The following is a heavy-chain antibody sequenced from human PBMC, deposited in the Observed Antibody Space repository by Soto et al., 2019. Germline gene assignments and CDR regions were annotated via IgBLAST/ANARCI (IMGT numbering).Heavy chain of an antibody. D-gene: IGHD3-10*01. V-gene: IGHV4-59*01. CDR2: IYYSGST. CDR3: ARVSGSGSLNWFDP. Sequence: PSETLSLTCTVSGGSFSSYYWSWIRQPPGKGLEWIGYIYYSGSTNYNPSLKSRVTISVDTSKNQFSLKLSSVTAADTAVYYCARVSGSGSLNWFDPWGQGTLVTVSS. J-gene: IGHJ5*02. CDR1: GGSFSSYY.